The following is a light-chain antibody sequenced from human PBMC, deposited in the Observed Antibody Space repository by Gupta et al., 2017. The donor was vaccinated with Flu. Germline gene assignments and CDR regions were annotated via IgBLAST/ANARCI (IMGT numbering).Light chain of an antibody. Sequence: QSALTQPASVSGSPGQSITISCTETNSDISAYKYVSWYQQHPGKVPKLLIYEVTNRPSGISDRFSGSNAGSTASLTISGLQPEDEAYYYCSSYTTANTWIFGGGTKVTVL. V-gene: IGLV2-14*01. CDR2: EVT. CDR1: NSDISAYKY. J-gene: IGLJ2*01. CDR3: SSYTTANTWI.